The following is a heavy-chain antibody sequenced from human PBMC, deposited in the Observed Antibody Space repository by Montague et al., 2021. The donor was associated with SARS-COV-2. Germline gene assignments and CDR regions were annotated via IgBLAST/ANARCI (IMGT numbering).Heavy chain of an antibody. Sequence: SETLSLTCTVSGGSISSYYWSWIRQPPGKGLEWIGYIYYSGSTNYNPSLKSRVTISVDTSKNQFSLKLSSVTAADTAVYYCARQYYDSSGEDAFDIWGQGTMFTVSS. V-gene: IGHV4-59*08. CDR2: IYYSGST. J-gene: IGHJ3*02. D-gene: IGHD3-22*01. CDR3: ARQYYDSSGEDAFDI. CDR1: GGSISSYY.